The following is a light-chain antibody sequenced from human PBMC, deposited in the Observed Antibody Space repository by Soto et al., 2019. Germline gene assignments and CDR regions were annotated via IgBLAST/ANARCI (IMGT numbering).Light chain of an antibody. J-gene: IGLJ3*02. V-gene: IGLV2-11*01. CDR3: CSYPGSHTWV. CDR1: NSEIGNYNY. Sequence: QSALTQPRSVSGSPGQSVTISCTGTNSEIGNYNYVSWYQQHPGKAPKVMIYDVTKRPSGVPDRFSGSTSGNTASLTISGLQAEDEADYYCCSYPGSHTWVFGGGTKLTVL. CDR2: DVT.